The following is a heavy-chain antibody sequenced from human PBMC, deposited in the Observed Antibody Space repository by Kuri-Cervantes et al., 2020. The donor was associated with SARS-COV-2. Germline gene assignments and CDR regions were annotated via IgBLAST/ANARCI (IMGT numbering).Heavy chain of an antibody. Sequence: GGSLRLSFAASGFTFSDYYMSWIRQAPGKGLEWVSDIISSGSTKYYADSVKGRFTISRDNAKNSLYLQMNSLRAEDTAVYYCASALTIFGVFGWFDPWGQGTLVTVSS. D-gene: IGHD3-3*01. CDR1: GFTFSDYY. V-gene: IGHV3-11*04. J-gene: IGHJ5*02. CDR2: IISSGSTK. CDR3: ASALTIFGVFGWFDP.